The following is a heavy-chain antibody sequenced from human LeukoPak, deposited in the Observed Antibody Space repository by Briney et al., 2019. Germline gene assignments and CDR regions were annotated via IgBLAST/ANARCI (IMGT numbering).Heavy chain of an antibody. CDR2: ISYDGSKK. D-gene: IGHD6-19*01. J-gene: IGHJ4*02. CDR3: ARVLYTSGWFGTFAY. Sequence: GGSLRLSCVASGFTFSSSALHWVRQAPGKGLEWVAVISYDGSKKYYADSVRGRFTISRDSSKNTLYLEMSSLRADDTAVYYCARVLYTSGWFGTFAYWGQGTLVTVSS. V-gene: IGHV3-30-3*01. CDR1: GFTFSSSA.